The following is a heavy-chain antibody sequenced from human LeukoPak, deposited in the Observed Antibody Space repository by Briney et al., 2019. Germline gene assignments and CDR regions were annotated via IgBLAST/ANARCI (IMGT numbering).Heavy chain of an antibody. V-gene: IGHV4-34*01. D-gene: IGHD6-13*01. CDR2: INHNGST. J-gene: IGHJ4*02. CDR3: ARVGRARGSSWFHYFDY. Sequence: SETLSLTCAVYGGSFRGYYWSWIRQPPGKGLEWIGEINHNGSTNYNPSLKSRVTISVDTSKNQFSLKLSSVTAADTAVYYCARVGRARGSSWFHYFDYWGQGTLVTVSS. CDR1: GGSFRGYY.